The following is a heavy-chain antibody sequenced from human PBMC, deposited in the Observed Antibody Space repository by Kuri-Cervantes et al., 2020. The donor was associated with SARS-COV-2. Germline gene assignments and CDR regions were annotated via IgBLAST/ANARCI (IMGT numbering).Heavy chain of an antibody. Sequence: GSLRLSCAFYGESFSGYYWNWIRQSPGKGLEWIGEVNHRGSTNYNPSLKSRVTISVDTSKNQFSLKLSSVTAADTAVYYCARRGFTIFGVVITNWFDPWGQGTLVTVSS. J-gene: IGHJ5*02. CDR1: GESFSGYY. V-gene: IGHV4-34*01. CDR3: ARRGFTIFGVVITNWFDP. D-gene: IGHD3-3*01. CDR2: VNHRGST.